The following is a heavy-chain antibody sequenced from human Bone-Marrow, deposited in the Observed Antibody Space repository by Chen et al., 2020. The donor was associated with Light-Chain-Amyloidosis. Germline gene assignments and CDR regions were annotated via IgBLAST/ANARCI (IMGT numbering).Heavy chain of an antibody. J-gene: IGHJ4*02. CDR1: GYTFPNYW. CDR2: IYPDDSDA. D-gene: IGHD5-12*01. CDR3: ARRRDGYNFDY. V-gene: IGHV5-51*01. Sequence: VKKPGESLKISCKGSGYTFPNYWIGWVRQMPGKGLEWMGVIYPDDSDARYSPSFEGQVTISADKSITTAYLQWRSLKASDTAMYYCARRRDGYNFDYWGQGTLVTVTS.